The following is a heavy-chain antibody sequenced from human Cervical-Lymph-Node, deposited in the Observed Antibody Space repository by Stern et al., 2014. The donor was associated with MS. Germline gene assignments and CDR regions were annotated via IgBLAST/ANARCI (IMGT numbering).Heavy chain of an antibody. J-gene: IGHJ4*02. CDR2: IIPMFGMA. CDR1: GGTISNYI. CDR3: ARATSDYIWGTYRFLDS. Sequence: VQLVESGAEVKKPGSSVKVSCKASGGTISNYIIGWVRQAPGQGLEWLGGIIPMFGMANYAEKFQDRVTITADESTSTAYMDLSSLRSEDTAVYYCARATSDYIWGTYRFLDSWGQGTLVIVSS. V-gene: IGHV1-69*01. D-gene: IGHD3-16*02.